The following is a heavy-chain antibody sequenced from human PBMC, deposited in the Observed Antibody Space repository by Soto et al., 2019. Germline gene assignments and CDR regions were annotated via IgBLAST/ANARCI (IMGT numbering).Heavy chain of an antibody. V-gene: IGHV4-39*01. D-gene: IGHD3-10*01. CDR2: IKYSGHT. CDR1: GGSISSNTHY. CDR3: ARQRAWYGEWAFDI. Sequence: SETLSLTCTVSGGSISSNTHYWGWIRQPPGKGLEWIGSIKYSGHTYYSPSLKSRVAISVDTSKNQFSLNLNSVTAADTAVYSCARQRAWYGEWAFDIWGQGKKVTFSS. J-gene: IGHJ3*02.